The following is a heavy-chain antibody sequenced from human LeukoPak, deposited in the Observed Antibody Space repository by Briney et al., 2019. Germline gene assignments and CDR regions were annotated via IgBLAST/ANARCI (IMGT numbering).Heavy chain of an antibody. V-gene: IGHV1-46*01. Sequence: ASVKVSCKASGYTFTSYYMHWVRQAPGQGLEWMGIINPSGGSTSYAQKFQGRVTMTRDTSTSTVYMELSSLRSEDTAVYYCAISPNYYDSSGYYDFDYWGQGTLVTVSS. CDR1: GYTFTSYY. CDR2: INPSGGST. D-gene: IGHD3-22*01. J-gene: IGHJ4*02. CDR3: AISPNYYDSSGYYDFDY.